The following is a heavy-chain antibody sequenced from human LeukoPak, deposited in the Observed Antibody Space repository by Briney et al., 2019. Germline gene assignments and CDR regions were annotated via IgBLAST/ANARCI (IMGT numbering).Heavy chain of an antibody. D-gene: IGHD5-12*01. Sequence: GALRLSCAASGFTFSSYSMNWVRQAPGKGLEWVSSISSSSSYIYYADSVKGRFTISRDNAKNSLYLQMNSLRAEGTAVYYCARDDIVALFDYWGQGTLVTVSS. CDR3: ARDDIVALFDY. CDR1: GFTFSSYS. CDR2: ISSSSSYI. J-gene: IGHJ4*02. V-gene: IGHV3-21*01.